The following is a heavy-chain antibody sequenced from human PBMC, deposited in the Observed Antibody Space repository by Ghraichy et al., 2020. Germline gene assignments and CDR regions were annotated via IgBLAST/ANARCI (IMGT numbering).Heavy chain of an antibody. CDR1: GGTFSSYA. D-gene: IGHD2-15*01. V-gene: IGHV1-69*06. CDR2: IIPIFGTA. Sequence: SVKVSCKASGGTFSSYAISWVRQAPGQGLEWMGGIIPIFGTANYAQKFQGRVTITADKSTSTAYMELSSLRSEDTAVYYCARYIVVVVAATETYNWFDPWGQGTLVTVSS. J-gene: IGHJ5*02. CDR3: ARYIVVVVAATETYNWFDP.